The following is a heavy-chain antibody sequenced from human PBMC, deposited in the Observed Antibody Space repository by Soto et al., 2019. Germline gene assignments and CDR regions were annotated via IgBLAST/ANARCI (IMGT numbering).Heavy chain of an antibody. J-gene: IGHJ5*02. D-gene: IGHD3-3*01. Sequence: GGSLRLSCAASGFTFSSYWMSWVRQAPGKGLEWVANIKQDGSEKYYVDSVKGRFTISRDNAKNSLYLQMNSLRAEDTAVYYCARDEVRDFWSGRRRNWFDPWGQGTLVTVSS. V-gene: IGHV3-7*01. CDR1: GFTFSSYW. CDR3: ARDEVRDFWSGRRRNWFDP. CDR2: IKQDGSEK.